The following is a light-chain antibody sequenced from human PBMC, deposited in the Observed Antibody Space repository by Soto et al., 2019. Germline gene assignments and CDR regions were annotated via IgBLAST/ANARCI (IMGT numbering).Light chain of an antibody. CDR2: DVS. CDR3: NSYTSSGTYV. CDR1: SSDVGLYNY. J-gene: IGLJ1*01. Sequence: QSALTQPASVSGSPGQSITISCTGTSSDVGLYNYVSWYRHLPGKAPELIIYDVSNRPSGVSNRFSGSKSANTASLTISGLQAEEEADYYCNSYTSSGTYVFGTGTKVTVL. V-gene: IGLV2-14*03.